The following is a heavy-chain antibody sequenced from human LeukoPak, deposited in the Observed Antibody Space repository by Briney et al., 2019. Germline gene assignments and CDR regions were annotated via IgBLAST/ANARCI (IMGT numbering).Heavy chain of an antibody. CDR2: IGSSGDIT. CDR1: GFTFSSYA. CDR3: AREALEWSPPDI. J-gene: IGHJ3*02. Sequence: GGSLRLSCAASGFTFSSYAMSWVRQAPGMGLEWVSSIGSSGDITYYADSVKGRFTISRDNSKNTLYLQMNNMRTEDTAVYYCAREALEWSPPDIWGQGTTVTVSS. V-gene: IGHV3-23*01. D-gene: IGHD3-3*01.